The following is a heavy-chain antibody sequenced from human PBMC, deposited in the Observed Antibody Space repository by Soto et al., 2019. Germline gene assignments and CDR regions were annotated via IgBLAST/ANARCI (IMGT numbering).Heavy chain of an antibody. J-gene: IGHJ3*02. D-gene: IGHD3-3*01. CDR3: TIFGVADDAFDI. CDR2: IDPSDSYT. V-gene: IGHV5-10-1*01. Sequence: GESLKISCKGSGYSFTSDWISWVRQMPGKGLEWMGRIDPSDSYTNYSPSFQGHVTISADKSISTAYLQWSSLKASDTAMYYCTIFGVADDAFDIWGQGTMVTVSS. CDR1: GYSFTSDW.